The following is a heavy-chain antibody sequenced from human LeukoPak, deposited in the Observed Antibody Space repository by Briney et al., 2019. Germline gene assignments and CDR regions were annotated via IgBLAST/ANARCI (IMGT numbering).Heavy chain of an antibody. Sequence: GASVKVSCKVSGYTLTELSMHWVRQAPGKGLEWMGGFDPEDGETIYAQKLQGRVTMTTDTSTSTAYMELRSLRSDDTAVYYCARGPIIDIAIVPAADEYYYMDVWGKGTTVTVSS. V-gene: IGHV1-24*01. CDR3: ARGPIIDIAIVPAADEYYYMDV. D-gene: IGHD2-2*01. CDR2: FDPEDGET. CDR1: GYTLTELS. J-gene: IGHJ6*03.